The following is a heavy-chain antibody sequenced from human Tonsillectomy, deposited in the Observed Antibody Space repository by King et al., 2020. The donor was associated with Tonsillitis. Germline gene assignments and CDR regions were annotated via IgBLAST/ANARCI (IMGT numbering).Heavy chain of an antibody. CDR1: GFTFSSYW. Sequence: VQLVESGGGLVQPGGSLRLSCAASGFTFSSYWMSWVRQAPGKGLEWVANINQDGSEAYYVDSVTGRLTISRDNAENSLYLQMNSLRAEDTAVYYCARDSLTATRAFDLWGRGTLVTVSS. J-gene: IGHJ2*01. CDR2: INQDGSEA. CDR3: ARDSLTATRAFDL. V-gene: IGHV3-7*03. D-gene: IGHD1-14*01.